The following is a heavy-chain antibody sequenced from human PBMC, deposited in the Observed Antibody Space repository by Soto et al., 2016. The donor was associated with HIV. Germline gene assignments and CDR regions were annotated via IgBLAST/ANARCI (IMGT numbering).Heavy chain of an antibody. CDR1: GYTFTDYY. J-gene: IGHJ6*02. D-gene: IGHD4-17*01. Sequence: QVQLVQSAAELKNPGASLKVSCKTSGYTFTDYYILWVRQAPGQGLEWMAWSNPKSGASKSAQRFQGRVTMTRDTSISTAYMELHSLESDDTAVYYCARDRKMTTVTTSGLFGLDVWGQGTTATVSS. CDR2: SNPKSGAS. V-gene: IGHV1-2*02. CDR3: ARDRKMTTVTTSGLFGLDV.